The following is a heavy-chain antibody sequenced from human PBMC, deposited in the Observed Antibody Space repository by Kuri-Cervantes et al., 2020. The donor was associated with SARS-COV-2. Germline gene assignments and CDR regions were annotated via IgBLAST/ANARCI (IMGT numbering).Heavy chain of an antibody. CDR1: GFTFSSYD. J-gene: IGHJ4*02. CDR3: AKGIAVAGTGGFDY. Sequence: GGSLRLSCAASGFTFSSYDMHWVRQATGKGLEWVSAIGTAGDTYYPGSVKGQFTISRENAKNSLYLQMNSLRAEDTAVYYCAKGIAVAGTGGFDYWGQGTLVTVSS. D-gene: IGHD6-19*01. CDR2: IGTAGDT. V-gene: IGHV3-13*01.